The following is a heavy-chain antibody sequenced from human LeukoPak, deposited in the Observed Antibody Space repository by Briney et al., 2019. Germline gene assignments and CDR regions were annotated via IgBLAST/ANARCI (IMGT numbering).Heavy chain of an antibody. CDR1: RFTFRTYW. J-gene: IGHJ3*02. D-gene: IGHD4-11*01. CDR3: ARGSTLHDGFDI. CDR2: IKQDGGEE. V-gene: IGHV3-7*01. Sequence: GGSLRLSCAASRFTFRTYWMSWVRQAPGKGLEWVANIKQDGGEEYYVDSVKGRFTISRDNSKNSLSLQMNSLRADDTAVYYCARGSTLHDGFDIWGQGTMVTVSS.